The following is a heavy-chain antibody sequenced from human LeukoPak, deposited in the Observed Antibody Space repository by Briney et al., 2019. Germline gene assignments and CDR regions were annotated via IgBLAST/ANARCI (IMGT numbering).Heavy chain of an antibody. V-gene: IGHV4-59*13. Sequence: SETLSRTCTVSGGSISSYYLSWIRQPPGKGLEWIGYIYYSGSTNYNPSLKSRVTISVDTSKNQFSLKLSSVTAADTAVYYCARKAYSERSDAFDIWGQGTMVTVSS. J-gene: IGHJ3*02. D-gene: IGHD1-26*01. CDR2: IYYSGST. CDR1: GGSISSYY. CDR3: ARKAYSERSDAFDI.